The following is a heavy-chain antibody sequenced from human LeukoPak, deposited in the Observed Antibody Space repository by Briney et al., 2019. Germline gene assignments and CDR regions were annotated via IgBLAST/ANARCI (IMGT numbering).Heavy chain of an antibody. J-gene: IGHJ4*02. CDR1: GGSISSGGYY. D-gene: IGHD3-16*02. V-gene: IGHV4-30-2*01. CDR2: IYHSGST. Sequence: SQTLSLTCTVSGGSISSGGYYWSWIRQPPGKGLEWIGYIYHSGSTYYNPSLKSRVTISVDRSKNQFTLKLSSVTAADTAVYYCARSLWAIVQGPIDYWGQGTLVTVSS. CDR3: ARSLWAIVQGPIDY.